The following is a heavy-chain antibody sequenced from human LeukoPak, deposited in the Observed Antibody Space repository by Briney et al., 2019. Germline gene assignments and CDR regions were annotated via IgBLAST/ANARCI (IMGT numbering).Heavy chain of an antibody. J-gene: IGHJ3*02. Sequence: SETLSLTCTVSGGSISSYYWTWIRQPPGKGLEWIGYIYNSGSTNYNPSLKSRVTISVDTSKNQFSLKLSSVTAADTAVYYCAGYCSSTSCYFGSAFNIWGQGTMVTVSS. D-gene: IGHD2-2*01. CDR2: IYNSGST. CDR3: AGYCSSTSCYFGSAFNI. CDR1: GGSISSYY. V-gene: IGHV4-59*12.